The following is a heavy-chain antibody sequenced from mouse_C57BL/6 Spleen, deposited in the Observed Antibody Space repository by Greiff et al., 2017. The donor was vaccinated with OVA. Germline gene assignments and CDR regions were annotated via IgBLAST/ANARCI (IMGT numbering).Heavy chain of an antibody. Sequence: EVKLEESGEGLVKPGGSLKLSCAASGFTFSSYAMSWVRQTPEKRLEWVAYISSGGDYIYYADTVKGRFTISRDNARNTLYLQMSSLKSEDTAMYYCTRDHSSGFPNYWGQGTTLTVSS. D-gene: IGHD3-2*02. J-gene: IGHJ2*01. V-gene: IGHV5-9-1*02. CDR1: GFTFSSYA. CDR3: TRDHSSGFPNY. CDR2: ISSGGDYI.